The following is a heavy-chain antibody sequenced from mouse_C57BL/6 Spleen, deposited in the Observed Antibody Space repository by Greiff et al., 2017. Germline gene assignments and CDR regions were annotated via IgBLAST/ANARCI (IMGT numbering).Heavy chain of an antibody. Sequence: QVQLQQPGAELVKPGASVTLSCKASGYTFTSYWMHWVKQRPGQGLEWIGMIHPNSGSTNYNEKFKSKATLTVDKSSSTAYMQLSSLTSEDSAVYYCAREGYGNFYFDYWGQGTTLTVSS. D-gene: IGHD2-10*02. J-gene: IGHJ2*01. CDR3: AREGYGNFYFDY. CDR2: IHPNSGST. CDR1: GYTFTSYW. V-gene: IGHV1-64*01.